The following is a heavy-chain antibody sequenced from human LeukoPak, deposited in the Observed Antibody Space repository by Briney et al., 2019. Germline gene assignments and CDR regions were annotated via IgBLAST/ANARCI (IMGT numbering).Heavy chain of an antibody. J-gene: IGHJ4*02. CDR3: ARDSYSNSSGYWGYFDF. CDR1: GFTFSSYS. D-gene: IGHD3-22*01. CDR2: ISSSGRTT. Sequence: GGSLRLSCAASGFTFSSYSMNWVRQAPGKGLEWVSYISSSGRTTYYADSVKGRFTISRDNAKNSLYLQMDSLRAEDTAVDVCARDSYSNSSGYWGYFDFWGQGTLVTVSS. V-gene: IGHV3-48*04.